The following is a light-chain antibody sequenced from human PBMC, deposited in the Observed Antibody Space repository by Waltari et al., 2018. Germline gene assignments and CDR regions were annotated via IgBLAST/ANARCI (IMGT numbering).Light chain of an antibody. CDR1: SSDVGSYKF. J-gene: IGLJ2*01. Sequence: QSALTQPASVSGSPGQSITISCTGTSSDVGSYKFVSWYQQHPGKAPKLMIYEGSKRPSGISNRFSGSKSGNTASLTISGLQAEDEADYYCCSYAGSRGLFGGGTKLTVL. CDR2: EGS. CDR3: CSYAGSRGL. V-gene: IGLV2-23*01.